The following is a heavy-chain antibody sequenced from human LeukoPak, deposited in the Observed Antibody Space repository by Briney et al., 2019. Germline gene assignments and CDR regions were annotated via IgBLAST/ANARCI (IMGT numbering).Heavy chain of an antibody. CDR2: ISSNGGST. V-gene: IGHV3-64D*06. CDR1: GFTFSSYA. CDR3: ARDFGWLSGFDN. Sequence: PGGSLRPSCSASGFTFSSYAMHWVRQAPGKGLECVSAISSNGGSTYYADSVKGRFTISRDNSKNTLYLQMSSLRAEDTAVYYCARDFGWLSGFDNWGQGTLVTVSS. D-gene: IGHD3-9*01. J-gene: IGHJ4*02.